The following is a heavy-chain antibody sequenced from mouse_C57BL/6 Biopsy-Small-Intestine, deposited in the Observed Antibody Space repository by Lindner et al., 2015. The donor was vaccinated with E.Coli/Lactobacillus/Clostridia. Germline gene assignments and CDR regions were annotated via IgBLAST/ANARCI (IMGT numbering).Heavy chain of an antibody. CDR2: IDPDGGET. CDR3: ARSGGWLLPFTY. D-gene: IGHD2-3*01. CDR1: GFNIKDYS. J-gene: IGHJ3*01. V-gene: IGHV14-2*01. Sequence: VQLQESGAELVKPGPSVKLSCTASGFNIKDYSMHWVKQRTEQGLEWIGRIDPDGGETKYAPKFQGKATITADTSSNTAYLQLSSLTSEDTAVYYCARSGGWLLPFTYWGQGTLVTVSA.